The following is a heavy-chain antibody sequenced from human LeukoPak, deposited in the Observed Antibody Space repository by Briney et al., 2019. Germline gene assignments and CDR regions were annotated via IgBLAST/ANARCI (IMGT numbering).Heavy chain of an antibody. J-gene: IGHJ4*02. CDR2: INPNTGNP. Sequence: ASVKVSCKASGYTFTNYYIHWVRQAPGQGLEWMGWINPNTGNPSYAQGLTGRFVFSLDTSVSTAYLQITSLKADDTAVYYCARAYQRLGELSLPDYWGQGTLVTVSS. V-gene: IGHV7-4-1*02. D-gene: IGHD3-16*02. CDR3: ARAYQRLGELSLPDY. CDR1: GYTFTNYY.